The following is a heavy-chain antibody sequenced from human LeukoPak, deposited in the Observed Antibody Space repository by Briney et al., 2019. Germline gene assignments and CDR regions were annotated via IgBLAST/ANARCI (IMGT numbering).Heavy chain of an antibody. CDR2: IYHSGST. D-gene: IGHD2-15*01. V-gene: IGHV4-38-2*02. J-gene: IGHJ6*02. Sequence: PSETLSLTCTVSGYSISSGYYWGWIRQPPGKGLEWIGSIYHSGSTYYNPSLKSRVTISVDTSKNQFSLKLSSVTAADTAVYYCARDEVGYCSGGSCSDGMDVWGQGTTVTVSS. CDR3: ARDEVGYCSGGSCSDGMDV. CDR1: GYSISSGYY.